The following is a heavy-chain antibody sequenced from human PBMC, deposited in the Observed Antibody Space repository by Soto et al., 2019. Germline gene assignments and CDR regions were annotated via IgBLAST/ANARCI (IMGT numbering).Heavy chain of an antibody. D-gene: IGHD3-16*02. CDR2: INHSGST. CDR3: ASIRMLALGVRGSYREHYCDQ. CDR1: GGSFSAYS. V-gene: IGHV4-34*01. J-gene: IGHJ4*02. Sequence: SETLSLTCAVYGGSFSAYSWNWIRQPPGKALEWIGEINHSGSTKYNPSLESRVTISVDTSKNHFSLKLSSVTAADTAVYYCASIRMLALGVRGSYREHYCDQCGERTLATVS.